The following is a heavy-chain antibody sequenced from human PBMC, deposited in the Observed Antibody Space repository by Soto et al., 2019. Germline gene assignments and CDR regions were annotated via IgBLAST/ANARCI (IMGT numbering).Heavy chain of an antibody. J-gene: IGHJ6*02. D-gene: IGHD2-15*01. V-gene: IGHV3-9*01. CDR3: AKDSCGGGYYYYGMDV. Sequence: EVQLVESGGGLVQPGRSLRLSCAASGFTFDDYAMHWVRQAPGKGLEWVSGISWNSGSIGYADSVKGRFTISRDNAKNSLYLQMNSLRAEDTALYYCAKDSCGGGYYYYGMDVWGQGTTVTGSS. CDR1: GFTFDDYA. CDR2: ISWNSGSI.